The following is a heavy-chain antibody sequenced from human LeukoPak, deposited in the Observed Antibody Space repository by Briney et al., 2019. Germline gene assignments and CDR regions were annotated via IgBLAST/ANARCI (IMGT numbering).Heavy chain of an antibody. D-gene: IGHD1-26*01. Sequence: PGGSLRLSCAASGFTFSSYTMNWVRQAPGKGLEWVSYISSSSSTIYYADSVKGRFTISRDNAKNSLYLQMNSLRADDTAIYYCAREYDSGSYFYYFDYWGQGILVTVSS. CDR1: GFTFSSYT. J-gene: IGHJ4*02. CDR3: AREYDSGSYFYYFDY. V-gene: IGHV3-48*04. CDR2: ISSSSSTI.